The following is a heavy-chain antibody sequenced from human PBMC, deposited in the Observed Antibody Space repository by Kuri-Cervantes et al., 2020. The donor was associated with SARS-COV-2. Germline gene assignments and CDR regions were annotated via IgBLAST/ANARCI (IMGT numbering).Heavy chain of an antibody. V-gene: IGHV4-4*07. D-gene: IGHD3-3*01. CDR1: GGSIGSYH. CDR2: IYTSGST. J-gene: IGHJ3*02. Sequence: SETLSLTCTVSGGSIGSYHWSWIRQPAGKGLEWIGRIYTSGSTNYNPSLKSRVTMSVDTSKNQFSLKLSSVTAADTAVYYCARVKGDDFWSGRQSDAFDIWGQGTMVTVSS. CDR3: ARVKGDDFWSGRQSDAFDI.